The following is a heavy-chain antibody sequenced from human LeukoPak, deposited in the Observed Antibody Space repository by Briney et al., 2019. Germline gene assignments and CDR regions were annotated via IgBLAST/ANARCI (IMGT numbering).Heavy chain of an antibody. Sequence: SVKVSCKASGGTFSSYAISWVRQAPGQGLEWMGRIIPILGIANYAQKFQGRVTITADKSTSTAYTELSSLRSEDTAVYYCAREVAVADEYYFDYWGQGTLVTVSS. D-gene: IGHD6-19*01. J-gene: IGHJ4*02. V-gene: IGHV1-69*04. CDR1: GGTFSSYA. CDR2: IIPILGIA. CDR3: AREVAVADEYYFDY.